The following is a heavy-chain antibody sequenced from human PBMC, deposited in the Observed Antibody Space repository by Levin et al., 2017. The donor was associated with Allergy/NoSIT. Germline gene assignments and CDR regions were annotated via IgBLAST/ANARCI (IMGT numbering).Heavy chain of an antibody. D-gene: IGHD4-23*01. CDR2: ISYAGSSA. V-gene: IGHV3-30*18. CDR1: GFTFSSYG. Sequence: SGGSLRLSCAASGFTFSSYGMHWVRQAPGKGLEWVAVISYAGSSAYYTDSVKGRFTISRDNSKNTLFLQMNSLRAEDTAVYYCAKPGVGNSCFEYWGQGTLVTVSS. CDR3: AKPGVGNSCFEY. J-gene: IGHJ4*02.